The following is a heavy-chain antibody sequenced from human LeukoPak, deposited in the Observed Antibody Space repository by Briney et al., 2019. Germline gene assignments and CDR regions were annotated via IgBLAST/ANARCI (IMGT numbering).Heavy chain of an antibody. V-gene: IGHV3-30*18. J-gene: IGHJ4*02. CDR2: ISYDGSNK. Sequence: GRSLRLSCAASGFTFSSYGMHWVRQAPGKGLEWVAVISYDGSNKYYADSVKGRFTISRDNSKNTLYLQMNSLRAEDTAVYYCAKDVTAAAGVFDYWGQGTLVTVSS. CDR1: GFTFSSYG. CDR3: AKDVTAAAGVFDY. D-gene: IGHD6-13*01.